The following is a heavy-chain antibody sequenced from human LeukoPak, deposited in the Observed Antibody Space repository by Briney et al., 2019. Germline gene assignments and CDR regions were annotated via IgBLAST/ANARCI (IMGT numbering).Heavy chain of an antibody. D-gene: IGHD3-10*01. CDR1: GFTFSSYG. Sequence: GRSLRFSCAASGFTFSSYGMHWVRQAPGKELQGVAVISYDGSNKYYADSVKGRFTISRDNSKNTLYLQMNSLRAEDTAVYYCARDYYGSGSYYRHYYYYGMDVWGQGTTVTVSS. CDR3: ARDYYGSGSYYRHYYYYGMDV. J-gene: IGHJ6*02. CDR2: ISYDGSNK. V-gene: IGHV3-30*03.